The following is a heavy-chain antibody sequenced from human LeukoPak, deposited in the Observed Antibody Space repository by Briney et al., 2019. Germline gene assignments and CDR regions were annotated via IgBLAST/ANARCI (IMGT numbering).Heavy chain of an antibody. V-gene: IGHV1-2*02. Sequence: ASVKVSCKTSGYTFSAYYIHWMRQAPGQGFEWMGWINPINGGIRVAQKFQGRVTMTRDTSMNTVYVELSGLLTDDTAVYLWARGPSDASFDYWGQGTLVTVCS. CDR3: ARGPSDASFDY. CDR1: GYTFSAYY. J-gene: IGHJ4*02. D-gene: IGHD2-21*02. CDR2: INPINGGI.